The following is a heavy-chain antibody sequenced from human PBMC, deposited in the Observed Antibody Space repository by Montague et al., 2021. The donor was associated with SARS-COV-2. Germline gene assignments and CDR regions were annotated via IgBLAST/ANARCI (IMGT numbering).Heavy chain of an antibody. J-gene: IGHJ3*02. Sequence: ETLSLTCTVSGGSISSYYWSWIRQPPGKGLEWIGYIYYNGSTNYNPSLKSRVTISVDTSKNQFSLKLSSVTAADTAVYYCARDKGLTIFGVVKSPGAFDIWGQGTMVTVSS. V-gene: IGHV4-59*01. CDR1: GGSISSYY. CDR2: IYYNGST. D-gene: IGHD3-3*01. CDR3: ARDKGLTIFGVVKSPGAFDI.